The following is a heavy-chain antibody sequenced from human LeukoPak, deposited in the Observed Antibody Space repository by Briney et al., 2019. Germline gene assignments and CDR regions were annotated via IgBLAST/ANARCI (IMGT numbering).Heavy chain of an antibody. V-gene: IGHV3-23*01. CDR2: ISRIGVTT. CDR1: GFTLNSNA. D-gene: IGHD2-2*01. CDR3: AKEEVPNDY. J-gene: IGHJ4*02. Sequence: GGSLRLSCAVSGFTLNSNAMCWVRQAPGMGLEWVSAISRIGVTTYYADSVEGRFTISRDTSKNTLYLQMNTLRPEDTAVYYCAKEEVPNDYWGQGTLVTVSS.